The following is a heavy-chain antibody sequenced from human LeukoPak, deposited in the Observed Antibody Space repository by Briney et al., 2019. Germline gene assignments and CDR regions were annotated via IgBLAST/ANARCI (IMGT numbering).Heavy chain of an antibody. Sequence: TSETLSLTCTVSGGSMSSNYWSWIRLPPGKGLEWIGYIYYSGSTDYNPSLKSRVSISVATSKNQFSLSLGSVTAADTAVYYCARHGGISSGAFDIWGQGTMVTVSS. CDR2: IYYSGST. J-gene: IGHJ3*02. D-gene: IGHD6-19*01. CDR1: GGSMSSNY. CDR3: ARHGGISSGAFDI. V-gene: IGHV4-59*08.